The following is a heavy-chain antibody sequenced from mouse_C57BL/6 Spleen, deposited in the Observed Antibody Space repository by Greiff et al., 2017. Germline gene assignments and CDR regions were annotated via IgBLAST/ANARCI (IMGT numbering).Heavy chain of an antibody. D-gene: IGHD1-1*01. CDR2: ISDGGSYT. Sequence: DVKLQESGGGLVKPGGSLKLSCAASGFTFSSYAMSWVRQTPEKRLEWVATISDGGSYTYYPDNVKGRFTITGDTANNTLYLQMSHLTSEDTAMYYCASDDYGSSHYYAMDYWGQGTSVTVSS. CDR1: GFTFSSYA. CDR3: ASDDYGSSHYYAMDY. J-gene: IGHJ4*01. V-gene: IGHV5-4*03.